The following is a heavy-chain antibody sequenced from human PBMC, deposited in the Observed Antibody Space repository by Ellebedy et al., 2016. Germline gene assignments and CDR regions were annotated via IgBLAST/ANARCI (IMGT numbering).Heavy chain of an antibody. CDR2: IFHSGNT. V-gene: IGHV4-4*02. J-gene: IGHJ4*02. CDR3: ARVVMSVAGRPHRYYFDS. Sequence: SETLSLTXAVSGGSLTSSHWWSWVRQPPQRGLEWIGEIFHSGNTKYNPSLKSRVTITVDTSNNQFSLGLSSVTAADTALYYCARVVMSVAGRPHRYYFDSWGQGTLVTVSS. D-gene: IGHD6-19*01. CDR1: GGSLTSSHW.